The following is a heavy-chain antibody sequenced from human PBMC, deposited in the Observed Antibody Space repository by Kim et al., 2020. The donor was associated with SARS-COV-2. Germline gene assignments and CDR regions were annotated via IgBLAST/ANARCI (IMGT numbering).Heavy chain of an antibody. CDR1: GFTFSSYG. J-gene: IGHJ6*03. CDR3: AAGLGGNYYYMDV. D-gene: IGHD3-16*01. V-gene: IGHV3-30*03. CDR2: ISYDGSKK. Sequence: GGSLRLSCAVSGFTFSSYGMHWVRQAPGKGLEWVAVISYDGSKKYYADSVKGRFTISRDNSKNTLYLQMNSLRAEDTAVYYCAAGLGGNYYYMDVWGKGTTVTVSS.